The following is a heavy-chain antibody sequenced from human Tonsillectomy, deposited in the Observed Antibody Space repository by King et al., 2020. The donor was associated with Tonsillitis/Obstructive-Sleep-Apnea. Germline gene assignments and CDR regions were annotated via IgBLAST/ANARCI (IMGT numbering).Heavy chain of an antibody. V-gene: IGHV3-43*02. Sequence: VQLVASGGGVVPPGGSLRLSCAASGFTFDGYAMPWVRQAPGKGLEWVSLISGDGGSTYYADSVKGRFTISRDNSNNSLYLQMNSLRTSDTAVYYCAKERGEAGAGAEDGQHGGQGTRVTVDS. CDR1: GFTFDGYA. CDR2: ISGDGGST. CDR3: AKERGEAGAGAEDGQH. J-gene: IGHJ1*01. D-gene: IGHD3-10*01.